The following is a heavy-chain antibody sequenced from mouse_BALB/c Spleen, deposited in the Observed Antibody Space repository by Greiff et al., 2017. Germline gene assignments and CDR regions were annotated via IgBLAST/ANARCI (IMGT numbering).Heavy chain of an antibody. J-gene: IGHJ2*01. Sequence: LQQPGSELVRPGASVKLSCKASGYTFTSYWMHWVKQRPGQGLEWIGNIYPGSGSTNYDEKFKSKATLTVDTSSSTAYMQLSSLTSEDSAVYYCSPRYFDYWGQGTTLTVSS. V-gene: IGHV1S22*01. CDR1: GYTFTSYW. CDR2: IYPGSGST. CDR3: SPRYFDY.